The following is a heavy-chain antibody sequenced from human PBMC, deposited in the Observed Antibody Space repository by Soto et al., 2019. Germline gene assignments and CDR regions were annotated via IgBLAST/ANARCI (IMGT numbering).Heavy chain of an antibody. CDR1: GLTFSNYA. CDR3: AKNKERELPRVIDS. J-gene: IGHJ5*01. CDR2: MSGSSSTT. D-gene: IGHD1-7*01. Sequence: PGGSLRLSCATSGLTFSNYAMSWVRQAPGGGLEWVSSMSGSSSTTYYADSVRGRFTISRDRSKNTLYLQMRSLRAEDTALYYCAKNKERELPRVIDSWGQGTLVTVSS. V-gene: IGHV3-23*01.